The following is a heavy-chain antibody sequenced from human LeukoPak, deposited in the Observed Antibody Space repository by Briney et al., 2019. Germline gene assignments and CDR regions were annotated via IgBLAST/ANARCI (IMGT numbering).Heavy chain of an antibody. V-gene: IGHV3-21*01. CDR3: ARDIRTYSSGWYGY. D-gene: IGHD6-19*01. J-gene: IGHJ4*02. CDR1: GFTFSSYS. CDR2: ISSSSSYI. Sequence: GGSLRLSCAAAGFTFSSYSMNWVRQAPGKGLEWVSSISSSSSYIYYADSVKGRVTISRDNAKNSLYLQMNSLRAEDTAVYYWARDIRTYSSGWYGYWGQGTLVTVSS.